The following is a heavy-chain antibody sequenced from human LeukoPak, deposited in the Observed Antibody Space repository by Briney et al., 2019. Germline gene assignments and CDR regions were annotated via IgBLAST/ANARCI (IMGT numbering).Heavy chain of an antibody. CDR3: ARTRVYSYGYGGFDY. CDR2: IYYSGST. D-gene: IGHD5-18*01. CDR1: GASISSYY. J-gene: IGHJ4*02. Sequence: SETLSLTCTVSGASISSYYWSWIRQPPGKGLEWIGYIYYSGSTNYNPSLKSRVTISVDTSKNQFSLKLSSVTAADTAVYYCARTRVYSYGYGGFDYWGQGTLVTVSS. V-gene: IGHV4-59*01.